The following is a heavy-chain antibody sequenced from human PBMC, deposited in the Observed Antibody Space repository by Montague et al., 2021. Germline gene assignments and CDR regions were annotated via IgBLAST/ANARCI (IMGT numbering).Heavy chain of an antibody. CDR3: VRQSVSGKFDY. D-gene: IGHD6-19*01. CDR1: GDSVSSNSVT. Sequence: CAISGDSVSSNSVTWRWIRQSPSRGLEWLGRTYYRSKWANDYALSVRSRITFNPDTSKNQFSLQLDSVTPEDTAVYYCVRQSVSGKFDYWGQGTRVTVSS. V-gene: IGHV6-1*01. J-gene: IGHJ4*02. CDR2: TYYRSKWAN.